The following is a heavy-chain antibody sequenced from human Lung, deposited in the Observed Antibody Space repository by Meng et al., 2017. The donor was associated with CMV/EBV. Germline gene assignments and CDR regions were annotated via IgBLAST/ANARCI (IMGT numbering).Heavy chain of an antibody. V-gene: IGHV4-34*01. Sequence: QVQLQQWGAGLLKPSETLSLICAMYGGSFSGYYWRWIRQSPGKGLEWIGEINHLGNTNYNPSLKRRVTISIDLLKNHFSLKLSSVTAADTALYYCARGIGYNDKSDYWGQGALVTVSS. CDR1: GGSFSGYY. J-gene: IGHJ4*02. CDR3: ARGIGYNDKSDY. CDR2: INHLGNT. D-gene: IGHD3-22*01.